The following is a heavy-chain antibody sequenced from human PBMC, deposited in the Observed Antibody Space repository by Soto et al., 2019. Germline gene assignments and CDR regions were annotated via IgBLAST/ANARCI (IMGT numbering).Heavy chain of an antibody. CDR3: ARGVRDDFWSGYYHYFDY. V-gene: IGHV4-31*03. CDR1: GGSISSGGYY. J-gene: IGHJ4*02. Sequence: SETLSLTCTVSGGSISSGGYYWSWIRQHPGKGLEWIGYIYYSGSTYYNPSLKSRVTISVDTSKNQFSLKLSSVTAADTAVYYCARGVRDDFWSGYYHYFDYWGQGTLVTVSS. D-gene: IGHD3-3*01. CDR2: IYYSGST.